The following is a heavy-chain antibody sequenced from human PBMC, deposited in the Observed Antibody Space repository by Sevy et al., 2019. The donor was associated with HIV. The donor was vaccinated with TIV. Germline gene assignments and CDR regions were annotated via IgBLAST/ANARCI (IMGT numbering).Heavy chain of an antibody. Sequence: GGSLRLSCAASRFAFNSYWMSWVRQAPGMGLQWVGTIIEDGSEKYYVDSMKGRFTISRDNAKNSLYLQMNSLRAEDTAVYYCARDWRGYIGSGSDYYYYGMDVWGQGTTVTVSS. CDR2: IIEDGSEK. CDR3: ARDWRGYIGSGSDYYYYGMDV. V-gene: IGHV3-7*03. J-gene: IGHJ6*02. D-gene: IGHD3-10*01. CDR1: RFAFNSYW.